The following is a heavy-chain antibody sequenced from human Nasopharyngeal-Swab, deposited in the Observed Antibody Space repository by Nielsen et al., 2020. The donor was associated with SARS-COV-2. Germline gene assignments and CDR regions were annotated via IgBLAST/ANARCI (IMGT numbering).Heavy chain of an antibody. CDR2: INHSGST. CDR1: GGSFSGYY. J-gene: IGHJ6*02. Sequence: SDTLSPTCAVFGGSFSGYYWSWIRQPPGKGLEWIGEINHSGSTNYNPSLKSRVTISVDTSKNQFSLKLTSVTAADTAVYYCARALEYSRGMDVWGQGTTVTVSS. CDR3: ARALEYSRGMDV. V-gene: IGHV4-34*01. D-gene: IGHD6-6*01.